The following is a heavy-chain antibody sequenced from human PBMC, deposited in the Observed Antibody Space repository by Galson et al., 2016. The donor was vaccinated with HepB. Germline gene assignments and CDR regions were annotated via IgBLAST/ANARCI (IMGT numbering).Heavy chain of an antibody. V-gene: IGHV3-15*01. CDR2: IKSENEGGTT. CDR1: GPISNKAW. J-gene: IGHJ3*01. CDR3: TTGGRWFGE. D-gene: IGHD3-10*01. Sequence: SLRLSCAISGPISNKAWLNWVRQAPGKGLEWIGRIKSENEGGTTDYAAPVRGRFIVSRDESRDTVHLQMNSLKIEDTATYYCTTGGRWFGEWGQGTVVTVSS.